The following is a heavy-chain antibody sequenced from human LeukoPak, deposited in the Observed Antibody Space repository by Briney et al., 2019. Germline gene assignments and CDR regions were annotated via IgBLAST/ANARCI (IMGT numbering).Heavy chain of an antibody. Sequence: SETLSLTCTVSGGSISSYYWSWIRQPPGKGLEWIGHIYYSGSTNYNPSLKSRVTISIDTSKNQFSLRLSSVTATDTAVYYCARASSGLDYWGRGTLVTVSS. J-gene: IGHJ4*02. D-gene: IGHD5-12*01. CDR2: IYYSGST. CDR3: ARASSGLDY. V-gene: IGHV4-59*01. CDR1: GGSISSYY.